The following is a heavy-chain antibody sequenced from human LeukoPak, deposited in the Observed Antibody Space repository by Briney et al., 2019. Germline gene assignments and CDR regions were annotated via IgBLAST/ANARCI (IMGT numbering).Heavy chain of an antibody. D-gene: IGHD6-25*01. CDR2: ISSSSSYM. CDR1: GFTFSSYS. V-gene: IGHV3-21*01. Sequence: PGGSLRLSCAASGFTFSSYSMNWVRQAPGKGLEWVSSISSSSSYMYYAGSVKGRFTISRDNAKNSLYLQMDSLRAEDTAVYYCASRLLTQDYWGQGTLVTVSS. CDR3: ASRLLTQDY. J-gene: IGHJ4*02.